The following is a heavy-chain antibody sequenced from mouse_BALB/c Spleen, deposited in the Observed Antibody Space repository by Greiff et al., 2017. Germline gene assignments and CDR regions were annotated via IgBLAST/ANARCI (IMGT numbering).Heavy chain of an antibody. CDR2: IYPGNGDT. D-gene: IGHD4-1*01. CDR3: ARDGVGRFAY. Sequence: QVQLKESGAELAKPGASVKMSCKASGYTFTSYWMHWVKQTPGQGLEWIGAIYPGNGDTSYNQKFKGKATLTADKSSSTAYMQLSSLTSEDSAVYYCARDGVGRFAYWGQGTLVTVSA. J-gene: IGHJ3*01. V-gene: IGHV1-12*01. CDR1: GYTFTSYW.